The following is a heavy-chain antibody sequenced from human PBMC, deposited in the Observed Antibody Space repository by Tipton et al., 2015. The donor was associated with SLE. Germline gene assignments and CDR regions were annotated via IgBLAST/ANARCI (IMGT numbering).Heavy chain of an antibody. D-gene: IGHD5-24*01. CDR1: GFTFSSYS. J-gene: IGHJ3*01. V-gene: IGHV3-21*03. CDR2: ISTHSISK. CDR3: ARLRNGYNYDAFDV. Sequence: GSLRLSCAVSGFTFSSYSMNWVRQAPGKGLEWVSSISTHSISKYYADSVRGRFTISRDNAKNSLYLQMSSLRAEDTAVYYCARLRNGYNYDAFDVWGQGTMVTVSS.